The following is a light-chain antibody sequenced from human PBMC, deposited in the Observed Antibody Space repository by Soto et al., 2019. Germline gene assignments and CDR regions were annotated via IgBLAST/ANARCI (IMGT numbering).Light chain of an antibody. V-gene: IGKV3-15*01. J-gene: IGKJ5*01. CDR3: QQYKNWPI. CDR1: HSVNSH. CDR2: GAS. Sequence: MMMTQSPATLSVSPGERVTLSCRTSHSVNSHVAWYQQKPGQAPRLLLYGASTRATGIPVRFSGSGFGTEFTLTISSLQSEDFAVYYCQQYKNWPIFGQGTRLEIK.